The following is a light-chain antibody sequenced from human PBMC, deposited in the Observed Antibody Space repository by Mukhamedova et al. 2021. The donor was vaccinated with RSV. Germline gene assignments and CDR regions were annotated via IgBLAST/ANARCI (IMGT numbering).Light chain of an antibody. Sequence: TWGASQTINTWLAWYQQKPGKAPNLLIFAASSLQTGVPSRFSGSGSGTEFTLTISSLQPDDFATYYCQHYETYPLTFGGGTKVEIE. J-gene: IGKJ4*01. CDR2: AAS. CDR3: QHYETYPLT. V-gene: IGKV1-5*01. CDR1: QTINTW.